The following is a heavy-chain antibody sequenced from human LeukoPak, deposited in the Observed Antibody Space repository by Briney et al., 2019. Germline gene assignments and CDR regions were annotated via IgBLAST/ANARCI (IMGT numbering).Heavy chain of an antibody. V-gene: IGHV3-15*01. Sequence: GGSLRLSCAASGFTCSNAWMSWVRQAPGKGLEWVGRIKSKTDGGTTDYAAPVKGRFTISRDDSKNTLYLQMNSLKSEDTAVYYCTTYGSGRKFDYWGQGILVTVSS. CDR2: IKSKTDGGTT. CDR1: GFTCSNAW. J-gene: IGHJ4*02. D-gene: IGHD3-10*01. CDR3: TTYGSGRKFDY.